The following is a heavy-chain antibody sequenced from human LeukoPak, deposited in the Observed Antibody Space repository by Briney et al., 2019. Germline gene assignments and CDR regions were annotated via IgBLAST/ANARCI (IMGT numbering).Heavy chain of an antibody. J-gene: IGHJ4*02. Sequence: GGSLRLSCAASGFTFSDHYMDWVRQAPGKGLEWVGRIGNQANTYTTEYAASVKGGFTISRDDSKNSLYLQMNSLKTEDTAMYYCTSGTRDDYWGQGALVTVSS. CDR2: IGNQANTYTT. CDR1: GFTFSDHY. CDR3: TSGTRDDY. V-gene: IGHV3-72*01.